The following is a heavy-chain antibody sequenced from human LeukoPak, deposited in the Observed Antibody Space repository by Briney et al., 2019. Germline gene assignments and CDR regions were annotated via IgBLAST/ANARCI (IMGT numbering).Heavy chain of an antibody. CDR2: IIPIFGTA. V-gene: IGHV1-69*05. CDR3: ARGLVGATRGYYFDY. CDR1: GGTFSSYA. D-gene: IGHD1-26*01. Sequence: ASVRVSCKASGGTFSSYAISWVRQAPGQGLEWMGGIIPIFGTANYAQKFQGRVTITTDESTSTAYMELSSLRSEDTAVYYCARGLVGATRGYYFDYWGQGTLVTVSS. J-gene: IGHJ4*02.